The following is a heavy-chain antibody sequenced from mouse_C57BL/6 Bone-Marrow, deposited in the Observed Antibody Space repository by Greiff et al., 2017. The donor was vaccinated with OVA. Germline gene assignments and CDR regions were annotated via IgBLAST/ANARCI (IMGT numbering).Heavy chain of an antibody. CDR1: GYAFSSSW. V-gene: IGHV1-82*01. Sequence: VQVVESGPELVKPGASVKLSCKASGYAFSSSWMHWVKQRPGKGLEWIGRIYPGDGDTNYNGKFKGKATLTADKSSSTAYMQRSSLTSEDSAVYFCARHEDGYYASYFDYWGEGTTLTVSS. CDR2: IYPGDGDT. CDR3: ARHEDGYYASYFDY. J-gene: IGHJ2*01. D-gene: IGHD2-3*01.